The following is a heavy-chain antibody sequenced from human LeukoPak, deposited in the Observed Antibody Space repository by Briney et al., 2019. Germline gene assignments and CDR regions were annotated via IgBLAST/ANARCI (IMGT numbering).Heavy chain of an antibody. Sequence: GRSLRLSCAASGFTFDDYAMHWVRHAPGKGLEWVSGISWNSGSIGYADSVKGRFTISRDNAKNSLYLQMNSLRAEDTALYYCAKVSSAGYSSSWYDYWGQGTLVTVSS. CDR1: GFTFDDYA. D-gene: IGHD6-13*01. CDR3: AKVSSAGYSSSWYDY. V-gene: IGHV3-9*01. J-gene: IGHJ4*02. CDR2: ISWNSGSI.